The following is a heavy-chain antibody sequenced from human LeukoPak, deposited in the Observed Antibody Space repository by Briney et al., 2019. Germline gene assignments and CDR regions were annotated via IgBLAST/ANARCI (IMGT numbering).Heavy chain of an antibody. V-gene: IGHV3-11*06. CDR1: GFTFSDYY. CDR3: ARGTVAAPNWFGP. J-gene: IGHJ5*02. Sequence: GGSLRLSCAASGFTFSDYYMSWIRQAPGKGLEWVSYISSSSSYTNYADSVKGRFTISRDNAKNSLYLQMSSLRAEDTAVYYCARGTVAAPNWFGPWGQGTLVTVSS. D-gene: IGHD6-19*01. CDR2: ISSSSSYT.